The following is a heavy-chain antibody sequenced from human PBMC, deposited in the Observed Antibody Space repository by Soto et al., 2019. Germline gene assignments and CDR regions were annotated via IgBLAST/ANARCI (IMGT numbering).Heavy chain of an antibody. Sequence: QITLKESGPTLVKPTQTLTLTCTFSGFSLTTSGVGVGWIRQPPGKALEWLALLYWDDDKRYSPSQKSRLTTPMATSNTQVVPTMTNMDPVDTGTYFCAHSSGRSGDYWGQGTLVTVSS. CDR2: LYWDDDK. D-gene: IGHD3-10*01. CDR3: AHSSGRSGDY. V-gene: IGHV2-5*02. CDR1: GFSLTTSGVG. J-gene: IGHJ4*02.